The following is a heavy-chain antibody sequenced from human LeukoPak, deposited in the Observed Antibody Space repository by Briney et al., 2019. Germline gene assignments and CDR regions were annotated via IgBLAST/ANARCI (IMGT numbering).Heavy chain of an antibody. Sequence: GASLQISCKGSGYSFTSYWIGWVRPMPGKGLEWMGIIYPGDSDTRYSPSFQGQVTISADKSISTAYLQWSSLKASDTAMYYCARLNIHYYDSSGYYYWGYFDYWGQGTLVTVSS. D-gene: IGHD3-22*01. V-gene: IGHV5-51*01. CDR2: IYPGDSDT. CDR3: ARLNIHYYDSSGYYYWGYFDY. J-gene: IGHJ4*02. CDR1: GYSFTSYW.